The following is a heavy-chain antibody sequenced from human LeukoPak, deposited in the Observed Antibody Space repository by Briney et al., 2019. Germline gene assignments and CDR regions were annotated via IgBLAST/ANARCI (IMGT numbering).Heavy chain of an antibody. V-gene: IGHV3-23*01. D-gene: IGHD3-22*01. Sequence: GASLRLSCAAPGFTFSSYAMSWVRQAPGKGLEWVSAISGSGGSTYYADSVKGRFTISRDNSKNTLYLQMNNLRAEDTAVYYCAKRGDYGSSGYYLDYWGQGTLVTVSS. CDR1: GFTFSSYA. CDR3: AKRGDYGSSGYYLDY. CDR2: ISGSGGST. J-gene: IGHJ4*02.